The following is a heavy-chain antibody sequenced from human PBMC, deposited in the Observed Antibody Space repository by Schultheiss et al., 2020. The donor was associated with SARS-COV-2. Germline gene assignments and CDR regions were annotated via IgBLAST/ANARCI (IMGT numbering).Heavy chain of an antibody. CDR3: ARYSSSDY. Sequence: GSLRLSCAASGFTFSTYWMHWIRQPPGKGLEWIGYIYYSGSTYYNPSLKSRVTISVDTSKNQFSLKLSSVTAADTAVYYCARYSSSDYWGQGTLVTVSS. D-gene: IGHD6-13*01. CDR1: GFTFSTYW. CDR2: IYYSGST. J-gene: IGHJ4*02. V-gene: IGHV4-59*12.